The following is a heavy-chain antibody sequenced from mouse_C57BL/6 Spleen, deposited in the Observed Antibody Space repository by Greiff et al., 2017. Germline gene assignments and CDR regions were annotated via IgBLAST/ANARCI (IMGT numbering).Heavy chain of an antibody. Sequence: EVQLQESGPGLVKPSQSLSLTCSVTGYSITSGYYWNWIRQFPGNKLEWMGYISYDGSNNYNPSLKNRISITRDTSKNQFFLKLNSVTTEDTATYYCASAPITTVVAGFDYWGQGTTLTVSS. J-gene: IGHJ2*01. CDR1: GYSITSGYY. D-gene: IGHD1-1*01. CDR2: ISYDGSN. CDR3: ASAPITTVVAGFDY. V-gene: IGHV3-6*01.